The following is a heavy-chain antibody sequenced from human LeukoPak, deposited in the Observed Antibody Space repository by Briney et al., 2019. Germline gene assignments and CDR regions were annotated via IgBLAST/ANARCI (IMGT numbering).Heavy chain of an antibody. J-gene: IGHJ6*02. D-gene: IGHD5-12*01. V-gene: IGHV4-59*01. CDR3: ARGGPHYYYYGMDV. CDR2: IYYSGST. CDR1: GGSISSYY. Sequence: PSETLSLTCTVSGGSISSYYWGWIRQPPGKGLEWIGYIYYSGSTNYNPSLKSRVTISVDTSKNQFSLKLSSVTAADTAVYYCARGGPHYYYYGMDVWGQGTTVTVSS.